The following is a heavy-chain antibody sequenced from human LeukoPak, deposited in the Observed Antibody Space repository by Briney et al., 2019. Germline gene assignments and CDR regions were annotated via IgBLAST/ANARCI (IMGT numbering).Heavy chain of an antibody. CDR2: ISYDGSNK. V-gene: IGHV3-30-3*01. J-gene: IGHJ6*03. CDR1: GFTFSSYA. CDR3: ARGGTYSSGSPRHYYYYMDV. D-gene: IGHD6-19*01. Sequence: GGSLRLSCAASGFTFSSYAMHWVRQAPGKGLEWVAVISYDGSNKYYADSVKGRFTISRDNSKNTLYLQMNSLRAEDTAVYYCARGGTYSSGSPRHYYYYMDVWGKGTAVTVSS.